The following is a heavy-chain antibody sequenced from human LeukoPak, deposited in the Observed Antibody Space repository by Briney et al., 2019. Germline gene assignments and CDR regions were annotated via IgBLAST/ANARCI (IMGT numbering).Heavy chain of an antibody. CDR3: ATDVTSGGYYSYYFDS. CDR2: FNPEDDET. V-gene: IGHV1-24*01. D-gene: IGHD1-26*01. Sequence: ASVKVSCKVPGYTLSEVSMHWVRQAPGEGLEWMGGFNPEDDETVYAQNFQGRVTMTADTSTDTAYMELSRLRSEDTAVYYCATDVTSGGYYSYYFDSWGQGTLVTVSS. J-gene: IGHJ4*02. CDR1: GYTLSEVS.